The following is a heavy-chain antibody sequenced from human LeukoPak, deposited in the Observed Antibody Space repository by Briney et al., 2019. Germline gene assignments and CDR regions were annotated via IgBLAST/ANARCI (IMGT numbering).Heavy chain of an antibody. CDR3: KPREIVEVVAVDSSPPYYYYYYMDV. CDR1: GFTVSSNE. V-gene: IGHV3-38-3*01. CDR2: ISGGST. Sequence: GGSLRLSCAASGFTVSSNEMSWVRQAPGKGLEWVSSISGGSTYYADSRKGRFTISRDNSKNTLHLQMNSLRAEDTAVYCCKPREIVEVVAVDSSPPYYYYYYMDVWGKGTTVTVSS. D-gene: IGHD2-15*01. J-gene: IGHJ6*03.